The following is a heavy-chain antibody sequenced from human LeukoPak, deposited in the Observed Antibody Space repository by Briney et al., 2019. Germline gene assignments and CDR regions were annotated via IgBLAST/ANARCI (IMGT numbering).Heavy chain of an antibody. D-gene: IGHD5-18*01. CDR1: GFIFSSYG. Sequence: GGSLRLSCAASGFIFSSYGMHGVRQARGKGGEGVAFICYDGSKEYYAHSVKGRFPISRDNSKNTLYLQMNSLRAEDTAVYYCAKDRDTAMEIDYWGQGTLVTVSP. V-gene: IGHV3-30*02. CDR2: ICYDGSKE. J-gene: IGHJ4*02. CDR3: AKDRDTAMEIDY.